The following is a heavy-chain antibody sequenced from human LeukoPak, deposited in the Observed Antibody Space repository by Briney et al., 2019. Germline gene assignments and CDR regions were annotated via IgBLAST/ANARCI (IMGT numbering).Heavy chain of an antibody. J-gene: IGHJ4*02. CDR3: ARSSYGAGSKPYWVDC. CDR2: YSGST. CDR1: GDSISSSTYY. V-gene: IGHV4-39*01. Sequence: SETLSLTCTVSGDSISSSTYYWAWIRQPPGKGLEYIGSYSGSTYYNPSLKSRVTIPVDTSKKQFSLKLSSVTAADTAVYYCARSSYGAGSKPYWVDCWGQGTLVTVSS. D-gene: IGHD3-10*01.